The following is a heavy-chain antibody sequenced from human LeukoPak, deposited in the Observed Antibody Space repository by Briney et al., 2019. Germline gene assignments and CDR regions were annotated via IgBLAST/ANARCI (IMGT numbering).Heavy chain of an antibody. CDR2: IYYSGST. V-gene: IGHV4-59*08. D-gene: IGHD4-17*01. Sequence: SETLSLTCTASGGSISSYYWSWIRQPPGKGLEWIWYIYYSGSTNYNPSLKSRVTISVDTSKNQFSLKLSSVTAADTAVYYCARRHDYGDFPNWFDPWGQGTLVTVSS. CDR3: ARRHDYGDFPNWFDP. CDR1: GGSISSYY. J-gene: IGHJ5*02.